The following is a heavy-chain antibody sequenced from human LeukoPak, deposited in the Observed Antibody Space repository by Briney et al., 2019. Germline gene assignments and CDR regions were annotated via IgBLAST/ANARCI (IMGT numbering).Heavy chain of an antibody. CDR1: GYSISSGYY. Sequence: SETLSLACTVSGYSISSGYYWGWIRQPPGKGLEWIGSIYHSGRTFYNPSLKSRVTISVDTSKDQLSLRLSSVTAADTAVYYCARSRGWLQSHPLGYWGQGTLVTVSS. V-gene: IGHV4-38-2*02. CDR3: ARSRGWLQSHPLGY. J-gene: IGHJ4*02. CDR2: IYHSGRT. D-gene: IGHD5-24*01.